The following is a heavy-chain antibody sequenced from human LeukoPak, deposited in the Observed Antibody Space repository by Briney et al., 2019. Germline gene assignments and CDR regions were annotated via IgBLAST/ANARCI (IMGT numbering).Heavy chain of an antibody. V-gene: IGHV3-7*01. CDR1: GFTFSSYW. CDR2: IKQDGSEK. Sequence: GGSLRLSCAASGFTFSSYWMSWVRQAPGKGLVWVANIKQDGSEKYYVDSVKGRFTISRDTAKNSLYLQMNSLRAEDTAVYYCARIRRYYYYMDVWGKGTTVTVSS. CDR3: ARIRRYYYYMDV. J-gene: IGHJ6*03.